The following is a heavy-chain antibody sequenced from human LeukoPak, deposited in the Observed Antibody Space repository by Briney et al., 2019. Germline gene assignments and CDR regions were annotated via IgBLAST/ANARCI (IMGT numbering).Heavy chain of an antibody. CDR2: IYYSGST. CDR3: ASSAGRAWFDT. Sequence: SETLTLTCTVSGGSISSYYWSWIRQPPGKGLEWIGYIYYSGSTNYNPSLKSRVTISVDTSKNQFSLKLSSVTAADTAVYYCASSAGRAWFDTWGQGTLVTVSS. V-gene: IGHV4-59*01. J-gene: IGHJ5*02. CDR1: GGSISSYY. D-gene: IGHD1-14*01.